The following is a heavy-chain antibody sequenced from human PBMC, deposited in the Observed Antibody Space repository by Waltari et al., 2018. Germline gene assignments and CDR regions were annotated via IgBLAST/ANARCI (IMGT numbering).Heavy chain of an antibody. J-gene: IGHJ4*02. V-gene: IGHV1-2*06. CDR3: AREERVGATGTYDY. CDR2: LNPNSGGT. Sequence: QVQLVQSGAEVKKPGASVKVSCKASGYTFTGYYMHWVRQAPGQGLEWMGRLNPNSGGTNYAKKFKGRVTMTRDTSISTAYMELSRLRSDDTAVYYCAREERVGATGTYDYWGQGTLVTVSS. D-gene: IGHD1-26*01. CDR1: GYTFTGYY.